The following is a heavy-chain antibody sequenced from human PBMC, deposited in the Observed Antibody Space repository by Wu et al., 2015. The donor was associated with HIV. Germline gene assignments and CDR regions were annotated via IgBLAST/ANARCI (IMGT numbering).Heavy chain of an antibody. D-gene: IGHD6-13*01. J-gene: IGHJ6*02. V-gene: IGHV1-46*01. CDR2: INPSGGST. CDR3: ARSMGSSSWYRVLDYYYYGMDV. Sequence: QVQLVQSGAEVKKPGASVKVSCKASGYTFTSYYMHWVRQAPGQGLEWMGIINPSGGSTSYAQKFQGRVTMTRDTSTSTVYMELSSLRSEDTAVYYCARSMGSSSWYRVLDYYYYGMDVWGQGP. CDR1: GYTFTSYY.